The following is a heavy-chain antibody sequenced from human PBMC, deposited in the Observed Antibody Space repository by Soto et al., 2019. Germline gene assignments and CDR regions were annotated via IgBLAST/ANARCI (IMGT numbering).Heavy chain of an antibody. V-gene: IGHV3-30*18. Sequence: QVQLVESGGGVVQPGRSLRLSCGASGFTFSSYGMHWVRKAPGKGLEWVAVISYDGSNKYYADSVKGRFTISRDNSKNTLYLQMNSLRAEDTAVYYCAKDRRKVVVAAPFDYWGQGTLVTVSS. CDR1: GFTFSSYG. CDR2: ISYDGSNK. J-gene: IGHJ4*02. CDR3: AKDRRKVVVAAPFDY. D-gene: IGHD2-15*01.